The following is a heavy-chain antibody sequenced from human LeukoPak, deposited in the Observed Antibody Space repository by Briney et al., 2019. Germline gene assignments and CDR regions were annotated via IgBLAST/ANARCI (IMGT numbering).Heavy chain of an antibody. D-gene: IGHD2-15*01. V-gene: IGHV4-39*01. Sequence: PSETLSLTCAVSGGSITSSSYYWGWIRQPPGKGLEWIGYIYYSGSTYYNPSLKGRVTISADTAKNQFSLQLSSVTAADTALYYCARNHCSGGSCYSDYWGQGTRVTVSS. CDR1: GGSITSSSYY. J-gene: IGHJ4*02. CDR3: ARNHCSGGSCYSDY. CDR2: IYYSGST.